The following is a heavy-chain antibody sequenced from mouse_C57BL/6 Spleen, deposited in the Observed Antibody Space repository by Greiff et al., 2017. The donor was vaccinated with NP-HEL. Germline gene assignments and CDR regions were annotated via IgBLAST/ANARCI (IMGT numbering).Heavy chain of an antibody. Sequence: EVKLQQSGPVLVKPGASVKMSCKASGYTFTDYYMNWVKQSPGKSLEWIGVINPYNGGTSYNQKFKGKATLTVDKSSSTDYMELNSLTSEDSAVYYCARLRTGTLYYYAMGCWGQGTSVTVSS. CDR2: INPYNGGT. J-gene: IGHJ4*01. V-gene: IGHV1-19*01. D-gene: IGHD4-1*01. CDR1: GYTFTDYY. CDR3: ARLRTGTLYYYAMGC.